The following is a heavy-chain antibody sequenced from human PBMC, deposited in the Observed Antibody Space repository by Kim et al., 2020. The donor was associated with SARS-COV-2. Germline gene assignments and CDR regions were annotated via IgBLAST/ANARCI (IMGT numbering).Heavy chain of an antibody. CDR1: GGSISSSSYY. D-gene: IGHD6-13*01. J-gene: IGHJ4*02. CDR3: ARHRAAAGIFDY. CDR2: IYYSGST. Sequence: SETLSLTCTVSGGSISSSSYYWGWIRQPPGKGLEWIGSIYYSGSTYYNPSLKSRVTISVDTSKNQFSLKLSSVTAADTAVYYCARHRAAAGIFDYWGQGTLVTVSS. V-gene: IGHV4-39*01.